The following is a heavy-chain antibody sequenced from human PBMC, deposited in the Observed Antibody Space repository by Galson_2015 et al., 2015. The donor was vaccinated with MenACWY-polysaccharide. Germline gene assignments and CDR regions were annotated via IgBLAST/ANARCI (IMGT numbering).Heavy chain of an antibody. CDR3: ASGPCDY. CDR2: IWYDGSNT. V-gene: IGHV3-33*01. J-gene: IGHJ4*02. CDR1: GFTFSSYG. Sequence: SLRLSCAASGFTFSSYGMHWVRQAPGKGLEWVAVIWYDGSNTYYADSLQGRFTISRDNSKNTLYLQMNSLRAEDTAVYYCASGPCDYWGQATLVTVSS.